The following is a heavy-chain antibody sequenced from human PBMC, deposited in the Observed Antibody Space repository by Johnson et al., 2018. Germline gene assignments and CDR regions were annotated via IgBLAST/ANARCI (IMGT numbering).Heavy chain of an antibody. V-gene: IGHV3-30*18. CDR2: ISFDESYK. Sequence: QVQLVQSGGGVVQPGRSLRLSCTASGFTFSSYGMHWVRQAPGKGLEWVALISFDESYKYYADSVKGRFTISRDNSQNKLYLKMNNQRIEDTAVYYFAKDGDGPTAHMAVGGKGTTVPVS. J-gene: IGHJ6*03. CDR3: AKDGDGPTAHMAV. CDR1: GFTFSSYG. D-gene: IGHD7-27*01.